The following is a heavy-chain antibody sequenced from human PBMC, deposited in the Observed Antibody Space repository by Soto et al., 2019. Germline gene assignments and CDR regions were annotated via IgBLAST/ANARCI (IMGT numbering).Heavy chain of an antibody. CDR1: GYTFTSSE. D-gene: IGHD3-3*01. CDR2: MYPNSGKT. J-gene: IGHJ4*02. V-gene: IGHV1-8*01. CDR3: ARGGMAALGGGQGDY. Sequence: QVQLVQSGAEVKKPGASVKVSCKASGYTFTSSEIRWVRQATGQGLEWMGWMYPNSGKTAYAQKLQGRVTMTRNTPKSTAYRELSSLTSDDTAVYCCARGGMAALGGGQGDYWGKGTLVTVSS.